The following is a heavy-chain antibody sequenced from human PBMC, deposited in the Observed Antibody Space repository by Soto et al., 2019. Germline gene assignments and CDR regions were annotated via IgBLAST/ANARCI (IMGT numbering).Heavy chain of an antibody. V-gene: IGHV3-23*01. CDR2: SSGSGGST. D-gene: IGHD4-4*01. CDR1: GFTFSSYA. Sequence: EVQLLESGGGLVQPGGSLRLSCAASGFTFSSYAMSWVPQAPGKGLEWVSASSGSGGSTYYADSVKGRFTNSRDKSKNTLYMQMNSMSAEETAVYYCAKGLEMATVSGMDVWGQGTTVTVSS. J-gene: IGHJ6*02. CDR3: AKGLEMATVSGMDV.